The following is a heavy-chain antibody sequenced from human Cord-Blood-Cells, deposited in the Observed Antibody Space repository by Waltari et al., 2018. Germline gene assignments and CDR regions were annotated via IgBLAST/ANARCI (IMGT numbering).Heavy chain of an antibody. CDR1: GCSVSSGRYY. D-gene: IGHD7-27*01. Sequence: QVQLQESGPGLVKPSETLSLTCTVSGCSVSSGRYYWSWIRQPRGKGLECIGYIYYSGSTNYTPSLKSRVTISVDTSKNQFSLKLSSVTAADTAVYYCARIIRLGTFDYWGQGTLVTVSS. V-gene: IGHV4-61*01. CDR3: ARIIRLGTFDY. CDR2: IYYSGST. J-gene: IGHJ4*02.